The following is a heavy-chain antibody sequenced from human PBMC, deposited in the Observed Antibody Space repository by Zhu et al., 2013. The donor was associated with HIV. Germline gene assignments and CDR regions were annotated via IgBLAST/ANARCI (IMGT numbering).Heavy chain of an antibody. V-gene: IGHV1-46*01. Sequence: QVQLVQSGAEVKKPGASVKVSCKASGYTFTSYYMHWVRQAPGQGLEWMGIINPSGGSTSYAQKFQGRVTMTRDTSTSTVYMELSSLRSEDTAVYYCARGVGFVGPPKRYFYYAMDVWGQGSTVTVSS. D-gene: IGHD1-26*01. CDR1: GYTFTSYY. J-gene: IGHJ6*02. CDR2: INPSGGST. CDR3: ARGVGFVGPPKRYFYYAMDV.